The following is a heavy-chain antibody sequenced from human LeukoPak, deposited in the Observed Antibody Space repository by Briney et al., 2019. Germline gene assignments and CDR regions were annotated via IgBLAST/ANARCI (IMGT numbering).Heavy chain of an antibody. Sequence: ASVKVSCKASGYTFTSYGISWVRQAPGQGLEWMGWISAYNGNTNYAQKLQGSVTMTTDTSTSTAYMELRSLRSDDTAVYYCATRERVMSAFDIWGQGTMVTVSS. J-gene: IGHJ3*02. D-gene: IGHD1-1*01. CDR1: GYTFTSYG. CDR2: ISAYNGNT. V-gene: IGHV1-18*01. CDR3: ATRERVMSAFDI.